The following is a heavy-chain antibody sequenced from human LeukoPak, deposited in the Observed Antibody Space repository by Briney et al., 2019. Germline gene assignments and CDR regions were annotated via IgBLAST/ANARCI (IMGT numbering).Heavy chain of an antibody. V-gene: IGHV4-4*07. CDR1: GGSISSYY. J-gene: IGHJ6*03. CDR3: ARTTADSGYYYPYYYYYYMDV. Sequence: SETLSHTCTVSGGSISSYYWSWIRQPAGKGLEWIGRIYTSGSTNYNPSLKSRVTMSVDTSKNQFSLKLSSVTAADTAVYYCARTTADSGYYYPYYYYYYMDVWGKGTTVTISS. D-gene: IGHD3-22*01. CDR2: IYTSGST.